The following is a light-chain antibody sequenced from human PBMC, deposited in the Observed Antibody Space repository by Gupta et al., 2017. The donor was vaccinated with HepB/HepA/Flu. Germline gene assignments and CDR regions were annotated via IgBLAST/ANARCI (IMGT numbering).Light chain of an antibody. Sequence: DIQMTQSPSSLSASVGDRVTSTCRTSQSISSYLNWYQQKPGKAPKLLIYTASSLQRGVPSRFSGSGSGTDCTLTISSLQPEDFATYFCQQSYSTPRTFGQGTKVEIK. CDR1: QSISSY. CDR2: TAS. J-gene: IGKJ1*01. CDR3: QQSYSTPRT. V-gene: IGKV1-39*01.